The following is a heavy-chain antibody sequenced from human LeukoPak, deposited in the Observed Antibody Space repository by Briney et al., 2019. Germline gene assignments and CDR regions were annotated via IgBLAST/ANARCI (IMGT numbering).Heavy chain of an antibody. J-gene: IGHJ5*02. CDR1: GYTFTSYG. V-gene: IGHV1-18*01. CDR2: ISAYNGNT. CDR3: ARDVIVGATTGWFDP. Sequence: ASVKVSCKASGYTFTSYGISWVRQAPGQGLEWMGWISAYNGNTNYAQKLQGRVTMTTDTSTSTAYKELRSLRSDDTAVYYCARDVIVGATTGWFDPWGQGTLVTVSS. D-gene: IGHD1-26*01.